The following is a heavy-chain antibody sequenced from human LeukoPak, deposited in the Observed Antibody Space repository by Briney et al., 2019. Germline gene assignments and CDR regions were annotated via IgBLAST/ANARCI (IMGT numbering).Heavy chain of an antibody. CDR1: GGSFSGYY. V-gene: IGHV4-34*01. Sequence: SETLSLTCAVYGGSFSGYYWSWIRQPPGKGLEWIGEINHSGSTNCNPSLKSRVTISVDTSKNQFSLKLSSVAAADTAVYYCARGTGYSYGRTPVYFDYWGQGTLVTVSS. J-gene: IGHJ4*02. CDR2: INHSGST. D-gene: IGHD5-18*01. CDR3: ARGTGYSYGRTPVYFDY.